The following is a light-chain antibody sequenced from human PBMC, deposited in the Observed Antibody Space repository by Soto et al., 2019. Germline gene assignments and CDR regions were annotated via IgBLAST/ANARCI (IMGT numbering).Light chain of an antibody. J-gene: IGKJ1*01. CDR2: KVS. CDR1: QSPVYSDGNTY. Sequence: VMAQSPLSLPLTPGEPASIFCGSRQSPVYSDGNTYLTWFQXRTGQSPRRXIYKVSNRDSGVPDRFRGSGSGTEFTLTISSLQPDDFETYYCQQYQGYSGTFGQGTKV. V-gene: IGKV2-30*01. CDR3: QQYQGYSGT.